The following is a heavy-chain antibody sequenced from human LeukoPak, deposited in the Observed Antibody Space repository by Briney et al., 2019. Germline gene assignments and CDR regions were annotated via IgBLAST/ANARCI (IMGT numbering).Heavy chain of an antibody. V-gene: IGHV3-30*04. J-gene: IGHJ4*02. CDR1: GFTFSSCA. Sequence: GGSLRLSCAASGFTFSSCAMHWVRQAPGKGLEWVAVISYDGSNKYYADSVKGRFTISRDNSKNTLYLQMNSLRAEDTAVYYCARTSIAVAGTFHFDYWGQGTLVTVSS. D-gene: IGHD6-19*01. CDR2: ISYDGSNK. CDR3: ARTSIAVAGTFHFDY.